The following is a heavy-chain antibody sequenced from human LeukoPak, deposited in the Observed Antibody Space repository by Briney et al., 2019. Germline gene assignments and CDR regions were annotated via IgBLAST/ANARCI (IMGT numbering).Heavy chain of an antibody. CDR2: ISSSSSYI. J-gene: IGHJ4*02. CDR1: GFTFSSYS. CDR3: ARGEYSYGLVTGGFDY. D-gene: IGHD5-18*01. Sequence: GGSLRLSCAASGFTFSSYSMNWVRQAPGKGLEWVSSISSSSSYIYYADSVKGRFTISRDNAENSLYLQMNSLRAEDTAVYYCARGEYSYGLVTGGFDYWGQGTLVTVSS. V-gene: IGHV3-21*01.